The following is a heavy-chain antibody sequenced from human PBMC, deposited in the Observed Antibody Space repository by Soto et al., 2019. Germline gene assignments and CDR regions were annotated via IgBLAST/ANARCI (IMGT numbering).Heavy chain of an antibody. D-gene: IGHD2-2*01. CDR3: AREGNGCSSTSCYVPSLFDY. V-gene: IGHV3-33*01. Sequence: PGGSMSLSWASSGFSFSSYFMHLVRPTPGKGLEWVAVIWYDGSNKYYADSVKGRFTISRDNSKNTLYLQMNSLRAEDTAVYYCAREGNGCSSTSCYVPSLFDYWGQGTLVTVSS. CDR1: GFSFSSYF. J-gene: IGHJ4*02. CDR2: IWYDGSNK.